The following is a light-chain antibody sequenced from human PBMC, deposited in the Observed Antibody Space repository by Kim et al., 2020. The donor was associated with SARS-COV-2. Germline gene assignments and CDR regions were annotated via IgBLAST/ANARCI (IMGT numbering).Light chain of an antibody. CDR3: QVEDGSTAFYV. Sequence: ALGQTARITCEGNDIGVKNVHWYQQKPVQSPVLVIYRDNKRPSGIPERFSGSNSGNTATLTISRALAGDKADYYCQVEDGSTAFYVFATGTKVAVL. J-gene: IGLJ1*01. CDR2: RDN. V-gene: IGLV3-9*01. CDR1: DIGVKN.